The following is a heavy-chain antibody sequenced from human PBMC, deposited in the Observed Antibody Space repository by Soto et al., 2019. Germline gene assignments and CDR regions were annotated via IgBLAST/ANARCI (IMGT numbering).Heavy chain of an antibody. V-gene: IGHV4-39*01. Sequence: SETLSLTCTVSGGSISSSSYYWGWIRQPPGKGLEWIGSIYYSGSTYYNPSLKSRVTISVDTSKNQFSLKLSSVTAADTAVYYCASGGITGATQPIDYWGQGTLVTVSS. D-gene: IGHD1-20*01. J-gene: IGHJ4*02. CDR1: GGSISSSSYY. CDR2: IYYSGST. CDR3: ASGGITGATQPIDY.